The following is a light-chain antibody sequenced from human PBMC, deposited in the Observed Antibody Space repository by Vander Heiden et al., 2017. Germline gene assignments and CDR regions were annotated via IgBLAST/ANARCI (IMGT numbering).Light chain of an antibody. Sequence: DIQMTQSPSTLSASVGDRVTISCRASQSFDNFLAWYQHQPGKAPKLLIYKASSLEGGVPSRFSGSGSGTEFTLTISSLQPDDFATYYCQKYDYYPITFGGGTKVEIK. CDR2: KAS. CDR3: QKYDYYPIT. J-gene: IGKJ4*01. CDR1: QSFDNF. V-gene: IGKV1-5*03.